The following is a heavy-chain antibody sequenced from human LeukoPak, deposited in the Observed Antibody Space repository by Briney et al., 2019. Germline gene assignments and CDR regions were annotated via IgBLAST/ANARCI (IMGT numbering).Heavy chain of an antibody. CDR3: PRDMRYYGMDV. V-gene: IGHV3-13*01. J-gene: IGHJ6*02. CDR1: GFTFSSYD. D-gene: IGHD3-16*01. CDR2: IGTAGDT. Sequence: GGSLRLSCAASGFTFSSYDMHWVRQATGKGLEWVSAIGTAGDTYYPGSVKGRFTISRENAKNSLYLQMNSLRAGDTAVYYCPRDMRYYGMDVWGQGTTVTVSS.